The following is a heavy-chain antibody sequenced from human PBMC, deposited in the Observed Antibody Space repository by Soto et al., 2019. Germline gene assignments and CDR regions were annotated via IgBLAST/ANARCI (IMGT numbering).Heavy chain of an antibody. J-gene: IGHJ5*02. CDR1: GYTFTDYV. V-gene: IGHV1-18*01. CDR2: IRPYNGNT. D-gene: IGHD2-15*01. CDR3: ARDFLDCSGGGGYSMSRFDP. Sequence: ASVKVSCKASGYTFTDYVINWVRQAPGQGLEWMGWIRPYNGNTNYAQKFQGRVTMTTDTSTTTAYMDLRALRSDDTAMYYCARDFLDCSGGGGYSMSRFDPWGQGTLVTVSS.